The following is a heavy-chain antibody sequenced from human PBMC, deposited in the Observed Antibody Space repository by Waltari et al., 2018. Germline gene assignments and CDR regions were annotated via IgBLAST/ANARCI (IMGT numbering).Heavy chain of an antibody. Sequence: EVRLVESGGGVVRPGGSLRVPVAAPGFPFSSYSRIWVRQVPGKGLEWVSSISGSSSHIYDAESVRGRFTISRDNAKNSLYLQMNSLGAEDTAVYYCARDFAYWGQGTLVTVSS. CDR3: ARDFAY. V-gene: IGHV3-21*01. J-gene: IGHJ4*02. CDR1: GFPFSSYS. CDR2: ISGSSSHI.